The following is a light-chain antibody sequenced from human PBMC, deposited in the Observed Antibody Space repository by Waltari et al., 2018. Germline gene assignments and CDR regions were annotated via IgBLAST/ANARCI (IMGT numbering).Light chain of an antibody. V-gene: IGLV2-14*01. CDR3: SSYTRSNTVI. CDR2: EVS. J-gene: IGLJ2*01. CDR1: SSAVGADNS. Sequence: QSALTQPASVSGSLGQSITISCTGTSSAVGADNSVSWFQPPPGKVLKFMIYEVSNRPSGVSNRFSGSKSGNTASLTISGLQPEDEGDYYCSSYTRSNTVILGGGTKVTVL.